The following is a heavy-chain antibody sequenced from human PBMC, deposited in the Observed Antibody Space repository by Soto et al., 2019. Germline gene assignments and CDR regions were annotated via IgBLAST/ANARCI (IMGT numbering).Heavy chain of an antibody. CDR3: ARFNGFWSGFSMYNYYGMDV. J-gene: IGHJ6*01. V-gene: IGHV4-4*02. D-gene: IGHD3-3*01. CDR1: GGSISSSNW. Sequence: QVQLQESGPGLVKASGTLSLTCAVSGGSISSSNWWSWVRQPPGKGLEWIGEIYYSGGTNYNPSLKSRVTISVDKSKNRFSLNLTSVTAADTAVYYCARFNGFWSGFSMYNYYGMDVWGKGLRSASPQ. CDR2: IYYSGGT.